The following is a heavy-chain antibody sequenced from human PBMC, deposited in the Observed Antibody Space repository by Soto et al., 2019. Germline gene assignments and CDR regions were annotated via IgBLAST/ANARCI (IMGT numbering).Heavy chain of an antibody. V-gene: IGHV3-15*07. CDR3: TSRAMIVVVNYYYGMDV. J-gene: IGHJ6*02. CDR2: IKSKTDGGTT. D-gene: IGHD3-22*01. Sequence: GGSLRLSCAASGFTFSNAWMNWVRQAPGKGLEWVGRIKSKTDGGTTDYAAPVKGRFTISRDDSKNTLYLQMNSLKTEDTAVYYCTSRAMIVVVNYYYGMDVWGQGTPVTVSS. CDR1: GFTFSNAW.